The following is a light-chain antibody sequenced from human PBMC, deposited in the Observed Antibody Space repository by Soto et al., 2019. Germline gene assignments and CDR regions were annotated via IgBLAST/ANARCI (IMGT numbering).Light chain of an antibody. V-gene: IGKV3-20*01. J-gene: IGKJ2*01. CDR2: AAS. Sequence: EIVLTQSPATLSLSPGERDTLSCRASRSFASSYLAWYQHKPGQAPRLLIYAASSRATGIPDRFIGSGSGTDFTLTISRLEPDDSAVYYCHHYDSSPPYTFGQGTKVDIK. CDR1: RSFASSY. CDR3: HHYDSSPPYT.